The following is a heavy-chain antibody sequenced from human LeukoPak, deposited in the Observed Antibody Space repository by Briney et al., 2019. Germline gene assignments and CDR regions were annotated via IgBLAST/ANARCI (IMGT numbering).Heavy chain of an antibody. J-gene: IGHJ4*02. CDR2: ISSSSIYI. CDR3: ARDPTTYGSGSYYYYFDY. Sequence: GGSLRLSCAASGFTFSSYSMNWVRQAPGKGLEWVSSISSSSIYIYYADSVKGRFTTSRDNAKNSLFLQMNGLRAEDTAVYFCARDPTTYGSGSYYYYFDYWGQGTLVTVSS. CDR1: GFTFSSYS. D-gene: IGHD3-10*01. V-gene: IGHV3-21*01.